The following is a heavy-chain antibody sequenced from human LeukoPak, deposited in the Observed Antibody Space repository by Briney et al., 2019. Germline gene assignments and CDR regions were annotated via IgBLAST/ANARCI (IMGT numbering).Heavy chain of an antibody. CDR2: IIPVLNIT. CDR1: GGTLSSSA. CDR3: ARDQGLTAPPPYGLDV. V-gene: IGHV1-69*04. J-gene: IGHJ6*02. D-gene: IGHD5-18*01. Sequence: SVKVSCKTSGGTLSSSAITWVRQAPGQGLEWMGSIIPVLNITTYAQKFQGSVTITADTSTSTVYMELSSLRSEETAVYYCARDQGLTAPPPYGLDVWGQGTTVIVSS.